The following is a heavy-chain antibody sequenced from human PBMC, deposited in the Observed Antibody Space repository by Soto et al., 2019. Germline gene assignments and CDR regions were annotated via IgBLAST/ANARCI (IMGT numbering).Heavy chain of an antibody. CDR1: GFTFSSYA. V-gene: IGHV3-30-3*01. CDR2: ISYDGSNK. Sequence: QVQLVESGGGVVQPGRSLRLSCAASGFTFSSYAMHWVRQAPGKGLEWVAVISYDGSNKYYADSVKGRFTISRDNSKNTLYLQMNSLRAEDTAVYYCARSSGIVGATGFDPWGQGTLVTVSS. D-gene: IGHD1-26*01. J-gene: IGHJ5*02. CDR3: ARSSGIVGATGFDP.